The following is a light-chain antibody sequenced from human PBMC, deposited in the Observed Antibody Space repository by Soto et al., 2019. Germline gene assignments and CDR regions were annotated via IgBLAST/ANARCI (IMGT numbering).Light chain of an antibody. CDR3: QQYNSYSWT. Sequence: DIQTTQSPSTLSASVGDRFTITFRASQSISNWLAWYQQKPGKAPKVLIYKASSLESGVPSRFSGSGSGTEFTLTISSLQPDDFATYYCQQYNSYSWTFGQGTRLEIK. V-gene: IGKV1-5*03. CDR1: QSISNW. CDR2: KAS. J-gene: IGKJ5*01.